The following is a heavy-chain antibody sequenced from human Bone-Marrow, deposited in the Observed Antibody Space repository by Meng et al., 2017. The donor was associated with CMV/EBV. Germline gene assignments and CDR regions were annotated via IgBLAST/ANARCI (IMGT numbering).Heavy chain of an antibody. V-gene: IGHV1-2*02. Sequence: ASVKVSCKASGYTFTGYYMHWVRQAPGQGLEWMGWINPNSGGTNYAQKFQGRVTMTRDTSISTAYMELSSLRSEDTAVYFCARERVDTAMFYYYYGMDLWGQGTTVTVSS. CDR2: INPNSGGT. J-gene: IGHJ6*02. CDR3: ARERVDTAMFYYYYGMDL. CDR1: GYTFTGYY. D-gene: IGHD5-18*01.